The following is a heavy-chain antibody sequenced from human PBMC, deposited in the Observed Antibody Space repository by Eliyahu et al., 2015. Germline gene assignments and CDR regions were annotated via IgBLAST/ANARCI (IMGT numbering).Heavy chain of an antibody. J-gene: IGHJ3*02. CDR2: INHSGST. V-gene: IGHV4-34*01. CDR1: GGSFSGYY. D-gene: IGHD4-17*01. CDR3: ARRVSKGVTIRPGAFDI. Sequence: QVQLQQWGAGLLKPSETLSLTCAVYGGSFSGYYWSWIRQPPGKGLEWIGEINHSGSTNYNPSLKSRVTISVDTSKNQFSLKLSSVTAADTAVYYCARRVSKGVTIRPGAFDIWGQGTMVTVSS.